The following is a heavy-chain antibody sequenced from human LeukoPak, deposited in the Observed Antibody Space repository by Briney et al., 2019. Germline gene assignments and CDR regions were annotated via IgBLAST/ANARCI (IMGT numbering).Heavy chain of an antibody. Sequence: SETLSLTCTVSRGSISGYYWSWIRQPPGKGLEWMGEINHSGSTNYNPSLKSRVTISVDTSKNQFSLKLSSVTAADTAVYYCARGRYCSGGSCYGRWFVPWGQGTLVTVSS. V-gene: IGHV4-34*01. CDR3: ARGRYCSGGSCYGRWFVP. CDR1: RGSISGYY. J-gene: IGHJ5*02. CDR2: INHSGST. D-gene: IGHD2-15*01.